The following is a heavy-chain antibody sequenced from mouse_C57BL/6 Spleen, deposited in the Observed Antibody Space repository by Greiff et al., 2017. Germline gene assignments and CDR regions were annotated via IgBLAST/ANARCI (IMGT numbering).Heavy chain of an antibody. CDR3: ARLPTGTWVFDY. CDR2: ISNLASSI. D-gene: IGHD4-1*02. V-gene: IGHV5-15*01. CDR1: GFPFSAYG. Sequence: EVQLVESGGGLVQPGGSLKLSCAASGFPFSAYGMAGVRQAPRKGPEWVAFISNLASSIYYADTVPGRFTSSRENAKNTLYLEMSSLRSEDTAMYYCARLPTGTWVFDYWGQGTTLTVSS. J-gene: IGHJ2*01.